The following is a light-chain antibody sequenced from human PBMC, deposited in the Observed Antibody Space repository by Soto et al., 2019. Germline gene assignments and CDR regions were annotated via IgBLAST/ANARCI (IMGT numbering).Light chain of an antibody. J-gene: IGKJ2*01. CDR2: GIS. CDR3: QQYSSLPHT. CDR1: QSFTNRY. Sequence: ESVLTQSPGTLSWSPGERATLSFRASQSFTNRYFAWYQQRPGQAPRLLIYGISNRATGIPDRFSGSGSGTDFTLTISRLEPEDFVVYYCQQYSSLPHTFGQGTKLEVK. V-gene: IGKV3-20*01.